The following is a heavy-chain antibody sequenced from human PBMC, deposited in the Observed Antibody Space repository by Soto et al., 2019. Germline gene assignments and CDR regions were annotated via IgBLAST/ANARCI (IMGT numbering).Heavy chain of an antibody. CDR1: GFTFSDYY. Sequence: QVQLVESGGGLVKPGGSLRLSCAASGFTFSDYYMSWIRQAPGRGLEWISYISNSNTYTNYADSVKGRFTLSRDSAKNPVSLQMDSLRVEDTAVYYCARDPGPLFRLRQNGFDLWGQGTLVTVSS. J-gene: IGHJ5*02. CDR2: ISNSNTYT. D-gene: IGHD3-10*01. V-gene: IGHV3-11*06. CDR3: ARDPGPLFRLRQNGFDL.